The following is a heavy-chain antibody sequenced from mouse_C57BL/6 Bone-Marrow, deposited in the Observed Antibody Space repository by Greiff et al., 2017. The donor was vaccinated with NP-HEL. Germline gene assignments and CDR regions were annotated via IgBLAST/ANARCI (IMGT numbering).Heavy chain of an antibody. D-gene: IGHD1-3*01. CDR1: GFSLTSYG. CDR2: IWSDGST. J-gene: IGHJ4*01. V-gene: IGHV2-6-1*01. CDR3: ARQKWYLYYYAMDD. Sequence: VHLVESGPGLVAPSQSLSITCTASGFSLTSYGVHWVRQPPGKGLEWLVVIWSDGSTTYNSALKSSLSISKNNSKRQVFLKMNSLQTDDTAMYDCARQKWYLYYYAMDDWGQGTSVTVSS.